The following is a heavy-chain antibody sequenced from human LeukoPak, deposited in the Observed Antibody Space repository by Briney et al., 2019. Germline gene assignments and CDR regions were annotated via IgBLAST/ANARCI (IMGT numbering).Heavy chain of an antibody. J-gene: IGHJ4*02. CDR2: IYSGGST. CDR3: AAKSPGHFPFDY. V-gene: IGHV3-53*01. Sequence: GSLRLSCAASGFTVSSNYMSWVRQAPGKGLEWVSVIYSGGSTYYTDSVRGRFTISRDTSKNTVFLQMNSLRVGDTAVYYCAAKSPGHFPFDYWGQGTPVTVSS. CDR1: GFTVSSNY.